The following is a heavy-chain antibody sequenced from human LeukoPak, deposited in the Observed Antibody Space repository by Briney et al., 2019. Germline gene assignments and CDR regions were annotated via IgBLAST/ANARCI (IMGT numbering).Heavy chain of an antibody. CDR1: GFTFSSYA. J-gene: IGHJ6*03. CDR2: ISSSSSYI. V-gene: IGHV3-21*01. D-gene: IGHD1-26*01. Sequence: GGSLRLSCAASGFTFSSYAMSWVRQAPGKGLEWVSSISSSSSYIYYADSVKGRFTISRDNSKNTLYLQMNSLRAEDTAVYYCAKSSGSYSDYYYMDVWGKGTTVTVSS. CDR3: AKSSGSYSDYYYMDV.